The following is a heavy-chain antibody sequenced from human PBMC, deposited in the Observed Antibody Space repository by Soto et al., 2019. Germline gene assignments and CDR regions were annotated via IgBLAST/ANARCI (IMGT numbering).Heavy chain of an antibody. CDR3: ARASITMARGPYMDV. J-gene: IGHJ6*02. D-gene: IGHD3-10*01. Sequence: QVQLQESGPGLVKPSQTLSLTCTVSGASISRGAYYWSWIRQHPGTGLEWIGHMYYSGTTYYNPSLKTRVIISVDTSKNQFSLKLTSVTAADTAVFFCARASITMARGPYMDVWGQGTTVTVSS. V-gene: IGHV4-31*03. CDR2: MYYSGTT. CDR1: GASISRGAYY.